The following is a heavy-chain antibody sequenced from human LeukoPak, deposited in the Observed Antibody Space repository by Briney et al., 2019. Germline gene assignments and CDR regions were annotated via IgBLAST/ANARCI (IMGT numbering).Heavy chain of an antibody. CDR1: GGSVSSGSYY. J-gene: IGHJ4*02. CDR2: IYYSGST. CDR3: ARVPRGSYYFDY. Sequence: SETLSLTCTVSGGSVSSGSYYWSWLRQPPGKGLEWIGYIYYSGSTNYNPSLKSRVTISVDTSKNQFSLKLSSVTAADTAVYYCARVPRGSYYFDYWGQGTLVTVSS. D-gene: IGHD3-16*01. V-gene: IGHV4-61*01.